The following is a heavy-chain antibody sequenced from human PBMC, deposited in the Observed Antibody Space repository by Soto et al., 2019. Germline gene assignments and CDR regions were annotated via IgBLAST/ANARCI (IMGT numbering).Heavy chain of an antibody. CDR3: AKDSDYGDYNDAFDI. Sequence: EVQLLESGGGLVQPGGSLRLSCAASGFTFSSYAMSWVRQAPGKGLEGVSAISGSGGSTYYADSVKGRFTISRDNSKNTLYQQMNSLRAEDTAVYYCAKDSDYGDYNDAFDIWGQGTMVTVSS. CDR2: ISGSGGST. CDR1: GFTFSSYA. V-gene: IGHV3-23*01. J-gene: IGHJ3*02. D-gene: IGHD4-17*01.